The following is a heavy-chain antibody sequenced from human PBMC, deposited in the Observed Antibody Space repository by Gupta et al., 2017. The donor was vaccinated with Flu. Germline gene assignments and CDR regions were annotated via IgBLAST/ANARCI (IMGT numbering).Heavy chain of an antibody. CDR3: ARDPTYNGREYFDY. J-gene: IGHJ4*02. CDR2: MWYDGSNF. V-gene: IGHV3-33*01. D-gene: IGHD1-26*01. Sequence: RQAPGKGLEGVAVMWYDGSNFYYADSVRGRFTISRDNSRNTVYLEMNSLRADDTAVYYCARDPTYNGREYFDYWGQGTLVSVSS.